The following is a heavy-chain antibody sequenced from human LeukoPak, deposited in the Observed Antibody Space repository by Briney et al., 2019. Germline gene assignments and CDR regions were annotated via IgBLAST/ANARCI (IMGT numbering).Heavy chain of an antibody. CDR2: IYHSGST. J-gene: IGHJ4*02. CDR3: ASEPKRGLEGDY. CDR1: GGSISSSNW. Sequence: SGTLSLTCAVSGGSISSSNWWSWVRQPPGKGLEWIGEIYHSGSTNYNPSLKSRVTVSVDKSKNQFSLKLSSVTAADTAVYYCASEPKRGLEGDYWGQGTLVTVSS. V-gene: IGHV4-4*02.